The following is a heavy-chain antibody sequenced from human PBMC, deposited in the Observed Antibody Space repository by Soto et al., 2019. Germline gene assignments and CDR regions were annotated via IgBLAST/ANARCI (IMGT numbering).Heavy chain of an antibody. CDR3: ARSELGARRHCDGTSCSNTVTKNGMDV. CDR1: GGSVSGYY. V-gene: IGHV4-34*01. Sequence: QVQLQQWGAGLLKPSETLSLTCAVDGGSVSGYYWTWIRQPPGKGLEWIGEINHSGNTNYNPSLEGRVTMSVDTSKNPFSLKVTSVSAADTAVYYCARSELGARRHCDGTSCSNTVTKNGMDVWGQGTTVTVSS. CDR2: INHSGNT. J-gene: IGHJ6*02. D-gene: IGHD2-2*01.